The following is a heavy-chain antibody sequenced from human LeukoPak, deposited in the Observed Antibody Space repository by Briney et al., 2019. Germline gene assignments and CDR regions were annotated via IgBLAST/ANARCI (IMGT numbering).Heavy chain of an antibody. J-gene: IGHJ3*02. V-gene: IGHV3-30*03. CDR2: ISYDGSNT. Sequence: PGGSLRLSCAASGFTFSSYGMHWVRQAPGKGLEWVAVISYDGSNTYYADSVKGRFTISRDNSKNTLYLQMNSLRVEDTALYYCAREDSSGAFDIWGQGTMVTVSS. CDR3: AREDSSGAFDI. D-gene: IGHD3-22*01. CDR1: GFTFSSYG.